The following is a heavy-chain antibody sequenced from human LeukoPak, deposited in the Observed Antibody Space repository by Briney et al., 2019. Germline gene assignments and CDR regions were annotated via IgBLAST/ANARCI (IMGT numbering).Heavy chain of an antibody. CDR1: GFTFSSYW. V-gene: IGHV3-7*03. CDR2: IKPDGSEK. J-gene: IGHJ3*02. CDR3: ARGDYYGSGSYYYDAFDI. D-gene: IGHD3-10*01. Sequence: GGSLRLSCAASGFTFSSYWMSWVRQAPGKGLEWVANIKPDGSEKHYVDSVKGRLTIARDNAKNSLYLQMNSLRAEDTAVYYCARGDYYGSGSYYYDAFDIWGQGTMVTVSS.